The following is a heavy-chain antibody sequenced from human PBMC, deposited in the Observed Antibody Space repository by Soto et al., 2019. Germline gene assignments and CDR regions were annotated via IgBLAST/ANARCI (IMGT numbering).Heavy chain of an antibody. CDR1: GGSFSGYY. Sequence: QVQLQQWGAGLLKPSETLSLTCAVYGGSFSGYYWSWIRQPPGKGLEWIGEINHSGSTNHNPSLKSRVTISVDTSKNQFSLKLSSVTAADTAVYYCARATTGTTYWFDPWGQGTLVTVSS. CDR3: ARATTGTTYWFDP. D-gene: IGHD1-1*01. CDR2: INHSGST. V-gene: IGHV4-34*01. J-gene: IGHJ5*02.